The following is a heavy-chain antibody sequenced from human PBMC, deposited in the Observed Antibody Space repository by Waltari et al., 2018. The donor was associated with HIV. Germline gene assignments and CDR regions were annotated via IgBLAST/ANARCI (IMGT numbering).Heavy chain of an antibody. J-gene: IGHJ3*02. Sequence: EVQLVESGGGLVQPGGSLRLSCAASGFTFSHNWMHWVRQAPGKGLVWVSRVNSDGNSINYADSVKGRFNISRDNAKNTLYLQMNSLRAEDTAVYYCVREGPDIDPDYDAFDIWGQGTMVTVSS. CDR3: VREGPDIDPDYDAFDI. D-gene: IGHD4-17*01. CDR1: GFTFSHNW. CDR2: VNSDGNSI. V-gene: IGHV3-74*01.